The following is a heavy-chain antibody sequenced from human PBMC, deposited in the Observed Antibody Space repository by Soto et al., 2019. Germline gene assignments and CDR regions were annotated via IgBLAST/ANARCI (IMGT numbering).Heavy chain of an antibody. Sequence: EVQLVESGGGLVKPGGSLRLSCAASGFTFSNAWMNWVRQAPGKGLEWVGRIKSKTDGGTADYAAPVKGRFTISRDDSQNTLYLQMDSLITEDTAAYYRNTQDSSVGSCYSGYYYYGLGVWGQGTTVSVSS. CDR1: GFTFSNAW. CDR2: IKSKTDGGTA. D-gene: IGHD2-15*01. J-gene: IGHJ6*02. CDR3: NTQDSSVGSCYSGYYYYGLGV. V-gene: IGHV3-15*07.